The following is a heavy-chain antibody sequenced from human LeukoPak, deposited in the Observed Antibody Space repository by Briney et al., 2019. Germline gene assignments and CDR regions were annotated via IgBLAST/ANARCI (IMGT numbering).Heavy chain of an antibody. CDR2: INPNSGGK. D-gene: IGHD4-17*01. V-gene: IGHV1-2*02. J-gene: IGHJ3*02. Sequence: ASVTVSCKASGYTFTGYYMHWVRQAPGQGLEGMGWINPNSGGKNYAQKFQGRVTMTRDTSISTAYMELSRLRSDDTAVYYCARVSTTVTTEDAFDIWGQGTMVTVSS. CDR1: GYTFTGYY. CDR3: ARVSTTVTTEDAFDI.